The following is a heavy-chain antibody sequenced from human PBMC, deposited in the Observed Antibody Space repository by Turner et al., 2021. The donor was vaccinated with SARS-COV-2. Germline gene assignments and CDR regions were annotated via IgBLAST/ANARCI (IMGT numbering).Heavy chain of an antibody. CDR3: ARDRAFGDSSGRDY. CDR2: IWFDGSNK. D-gene: IGHD3-22*01. J-gene: IGHJ4*02. Sequence: QVQLVESGAGVVQPGRFLSLSCAASGFTFSSYGMLWVSQVQGKGLEWVAVIWFDGSNKYYADSVKGRFTISRDNSKNTLVLQMNSLRAEDTAVYYCARDRAFGDSSGRDYWGQGTMVTVSS. V-gene: IGHV3-33*01. CDR1: GFTFSSYG.